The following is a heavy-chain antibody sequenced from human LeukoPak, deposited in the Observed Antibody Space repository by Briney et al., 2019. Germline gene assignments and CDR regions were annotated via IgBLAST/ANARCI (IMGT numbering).Heavy chain of an antibody. D-gene: IGHD3-3*01. CDR2: IYTSGST. Sequence: SETLSLTCTVSGGSISSYYWSWIRQPAGKGLEWIGRIYTSGSTNYNPSLKSRVTISVDKSKNQFSLKLSSVTAADTAVHYCARGGRIGYVDYWGQGTLVTVSS. V-gene: IGHV4-4*07. J-gene: IGHJ4*02. CDR3: ARGGRIGYVDY. CDR1: GGSISSYY.